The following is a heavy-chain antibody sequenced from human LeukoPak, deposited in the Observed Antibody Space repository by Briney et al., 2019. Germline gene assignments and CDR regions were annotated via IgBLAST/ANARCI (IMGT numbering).Heavy chain of an antibody. Sequence: GGSLRPSCAASGFSFSGYGLHWVRQAPGKGLEWVAVISYDGSNKYYADSVKGRFTISRDNSKNTLYLQMNSLRAEDTAVYYCARDQGVTIFGVVIIRREGRYYGMDVWGQGTTVTVSS. CDR1: GFSFSGYG. CDR2: ISYDGSNK. D-gene: IGHD3-3*01. V-gene: IGHV3-30*03. CDR3: ARDQGVTIFGVVIIRREGRYYGMDV. J-gene: IGHJ6*02.